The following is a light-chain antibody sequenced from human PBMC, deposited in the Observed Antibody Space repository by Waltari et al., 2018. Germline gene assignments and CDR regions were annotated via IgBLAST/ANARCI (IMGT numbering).Light chain of an antibody. CDR1: QSAKTS. CDR2: RAS. CDR3: QQYNIWPWT. J-gene: IGKJ1*01. V-gene: IGKV3D-15*01. Sequence: VMTQSPATLSVSPVERSSLSCRASQSAKTSLAWYQQTPGQAPRLLIYRASTRAAGVPDRFSGSGSGTEFTLTISSLQSEDSAIYYCQQYNIWPWTFGPGTNVDIK.